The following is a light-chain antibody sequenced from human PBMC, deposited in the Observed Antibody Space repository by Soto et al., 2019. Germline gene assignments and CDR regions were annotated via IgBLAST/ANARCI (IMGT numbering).Light chain of an antibody. CDR1: NIGSKN. CDR2: RDT. Sequence: SYELTQPLSVSVALGQTARITCGGNNIGSKNVHWYQQKPGQAPVLVIYRDTDRPSGIPERFSGSNSGKTATLTVSRAQAGDEADYYCQVWDSGSYVFGTGTKLTVL. CDR3: QVWDSGSYV. V-gene: IGLV3-9*01. J-gene: IGLJ1*01.